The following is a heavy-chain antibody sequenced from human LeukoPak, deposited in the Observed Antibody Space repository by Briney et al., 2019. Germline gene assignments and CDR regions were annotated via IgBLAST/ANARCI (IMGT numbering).Heavy chain of an antibody. D-gene: IGHD3-16*01. CDR3: ARDGGRQRTDAFDI. Sequence: GGSLRLSCAASGFTFSSYAMHWVRQAPGEGLEWVAVISYDGSNKYYADSVKGRFTISRDNSKNTLYLQMNSLRAEDTAVYYCARDGGRQRTDAFDIWGQGTMVTVSS. CDR1: GFTFSSYA. V-gene: IGHV3-30-3*01. J-gene: IGHJ3*02. CDR2: ISYDGSNK.